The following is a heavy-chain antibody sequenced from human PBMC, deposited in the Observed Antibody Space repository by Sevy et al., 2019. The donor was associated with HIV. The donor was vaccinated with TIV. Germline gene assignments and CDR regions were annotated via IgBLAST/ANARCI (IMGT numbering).Heavy chain of an antibody. CDR3: ARWDADRRWYFDY. V-gene: IGHV3-23*01. J-gene: IGHJ4*02. Sequence: GGSLRLSCAASGFTFSTYAMTWVRQAPGKGLEWVSVISLSGGDTYYTDSVKGRFTISRDNSKNTLYLQMNSLRAEDTAVYYCARWDADRRWYFDYWGQGTLVTVSS. CDR1: GFTFSTYA. D-gene: IGHD1-26*01. CDR2: ISLSGGDT.